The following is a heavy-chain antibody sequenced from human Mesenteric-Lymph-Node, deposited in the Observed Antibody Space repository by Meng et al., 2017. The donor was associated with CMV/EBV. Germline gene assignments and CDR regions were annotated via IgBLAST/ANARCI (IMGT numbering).Heavy chain of an antibody. CDR2: INPNSGVS. CDR3: ARDNVNPEGFDP. V-gene: IGHV1-2*06. CDR1: GYTFTDFY. Sequence: QVQLVQSRAEVGKPGASRMVSCKASGYTFTDFYIHWVRQAPGQGLEWMGRINPNSGVSNSAKNFQGRVTMTRDTSISTAYMELGRLTSDDTAVYYCARDNVNPEGFDPWGQGTLVTVSS. J-gene: IGHJ5*02. D-gene: IGHD2/OR15-2a*01.